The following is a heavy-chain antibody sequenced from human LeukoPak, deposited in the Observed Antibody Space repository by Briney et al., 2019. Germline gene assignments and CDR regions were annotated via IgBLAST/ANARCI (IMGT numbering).Heavy chain of an antibody. D-gene: IGHD2-2*01. V-gene: IGHV3-23*01. CDR3: ARSVFPGVVLPAAADY. CDR1: GFTFSSYA. J-gene: IGHJ4*02. Sequence: PGGSLRLSCAASGFTFSSYAMTWVRQAPGKGLEWVSTISGSGGSTYYADSVKGRFTISRDISKNTLYLQMNSLRAEDTAVYYCARSVFPGVVLPAAADYWGQGTLVTVSS. CDR2: ISGSGGST.